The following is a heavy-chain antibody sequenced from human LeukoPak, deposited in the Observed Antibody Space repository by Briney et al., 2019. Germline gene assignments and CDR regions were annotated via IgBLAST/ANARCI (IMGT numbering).Heavy chain of an antibody. J-gene: IGHJ4*02. CDR1: GFTVSSNY. D-gene: IGHD1-26*01. Sequence: GGSLRLSCAASGFTVSSNYMSWVRQAPGKGLEWVSIIYSGCSTYYADSVKGRFTISRDNSKNMLYLQMNSLRAEDTAVYYCARTVFSGSYHFDYWGQGTLVTVSS. CDR2: IYSGCST. CDR3: ARTVFSGSYHFDY. V-gene: IGHV3-66*01.